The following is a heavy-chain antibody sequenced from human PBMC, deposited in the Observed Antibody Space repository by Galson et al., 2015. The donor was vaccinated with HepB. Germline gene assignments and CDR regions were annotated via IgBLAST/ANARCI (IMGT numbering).Heavy chain of an antibody. CDR1: GYTFSSYS. D-gene: IGHD2-8*02. CDR2: ISAYDSST. Sequence: SVKVSCKASGYTFSSYSIAWVRQAPGQGLEWMGWISAYDSSTNYAQKFQGRVTMTTETSTTTPYLELRSLRSDDTAVYYCARGALVAVVNANLNNWFDPWGQGTLVTVSS. CDR3: ARGALVAVVNANLNNWFDP. J-gene: IGHJ5*02. V-gene: IGHV1-18*01.